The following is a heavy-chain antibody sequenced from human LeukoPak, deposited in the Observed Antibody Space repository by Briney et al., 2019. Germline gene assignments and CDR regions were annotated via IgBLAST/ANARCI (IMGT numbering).Heavy chain of an antibody. Sequence: GGSLRLSCAASGFTFSSYWMSWVRQAPGKGLEWVANIKQDGSEKYYVDSVKGRFTISRDNSKNTLYLQMNSLRAEDTAVYYCAKERSFGRHVWNYGWYFDLWGRGTLVTVSS. J-gene: IGHJ2*01. CDR2: IKQDGSEK. V-gene: IGHV3-7*01. D-gene: IGHD1-7*01. CDR3: AKERSFGRHVWNYGWYFDL. CDR1: GFTFSSYW.